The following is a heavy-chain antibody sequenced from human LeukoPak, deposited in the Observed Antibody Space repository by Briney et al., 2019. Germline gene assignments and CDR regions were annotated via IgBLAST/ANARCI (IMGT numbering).Heavy chain of an antibody. J-gene: IGHJ4*02. CDR1: GFTFSSYE. Sequence: GGSLRLSCAASGFTFSSYEMNWVRQAPGKGLEWDSYISSSGSTIYYADSVKGRFTISRDNAKNSLYLQMNSLRAEDTAVYYCARTDIGDWGYFDYWGQGTLVTVSS. D-gene: IGHD3/OR15-3a*01. CDR3: ARTDIGDWGYFDY. CDR2: ISSSGSTI. V-gene: IGHV3-48*03.